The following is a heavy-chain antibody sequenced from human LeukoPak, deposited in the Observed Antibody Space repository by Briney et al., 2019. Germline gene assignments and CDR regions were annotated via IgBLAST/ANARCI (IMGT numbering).Heavy chain of an antibody. CDR2: ISSTSSYI. J-gene: IGHJ4*02. V-gene: IGHV3-21*01. CDR3: ARGRRRLAAPGATPPAPYFDY. D-gene: IGHD6-13*01. Sequence: TGGSLRLSCAASGFTFNSYTMNWVRQAPGKGLEWVSSISSTSSYIYYADSVKGRFTISRDNAKNSLYLQMNSLRADDTAVYYCARGRRRLAAPGATPPAPYFDYWGQGTLVTVSS. CDR1: GFTFNSYT.